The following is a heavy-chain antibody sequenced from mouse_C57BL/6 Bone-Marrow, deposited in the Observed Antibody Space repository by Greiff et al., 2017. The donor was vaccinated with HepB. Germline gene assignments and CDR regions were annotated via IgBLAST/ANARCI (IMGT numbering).Heavy chain of an antibody. J-gene: IGHJ1*03. Sequence: QVQLQQPGAELVRPGTSVKVSYKASGYAFTNYLIEWVKQRPGQGLEWIGVINTGSGGTNYNEKFKGKATLTADKSSSTAYMQLSSLTSEDSAVYFCARAPIYYGNYDWYFDVWGTGTTVTVSS. CDR3: ARAPIYYGNYDWYFDV. D-gene: IGHD2-1*01. CDR1: GYAFTNYL. V-gene: IGHV1-54*01. CDR2: INTGSGGT.